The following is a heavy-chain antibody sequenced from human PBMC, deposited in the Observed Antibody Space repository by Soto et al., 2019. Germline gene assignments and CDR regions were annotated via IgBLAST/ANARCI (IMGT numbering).Heavy chain of an antibody. D-gene: IGHD3-10*01. V-gene: IGHV4-34*01. Sequence: SETLSLTCAVYGGSFSGYYWSWIRQPPGKGLEWIGEINHSGSTNYNPSLKSRVTISVDTSKNQFSLKLSSVTAADTAVYYCARGKSITMVRAVRWFDPWGQGTLVT. CDR2: INHSGST. J-gene: IGHJ5*02. CDR1: GGSFSGYY. CDR3: ARGKSITMVRAVRWFDP.